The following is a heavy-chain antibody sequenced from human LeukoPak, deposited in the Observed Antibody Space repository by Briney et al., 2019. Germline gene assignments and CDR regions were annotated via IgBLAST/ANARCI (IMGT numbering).Heavy chain of an antibody. J-gene: IGHJ4*02. CDR3: ARDMGMSGNFDY. D-gene: IGHD1-26*01. Sequence: SETLSLTCTVSGVSTSSAIYYWSWIRQHPGTGLEWIGYIYFSGSTYYNPSLKSRVTMSIDTSKNQFSLKLTSVTAADTAVYYCARDMGMSGNFDYWGQGTLVTVSS. CDR2: IYFSGST. CDR1: GVSTSSAIYY. V-gene: IGHV4-31*03.